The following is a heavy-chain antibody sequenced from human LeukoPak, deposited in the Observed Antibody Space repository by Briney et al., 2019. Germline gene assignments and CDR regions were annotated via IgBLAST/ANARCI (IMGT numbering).Heavy chain of an antibody. V-gene: IGHV3-30*02. CDR2: IRYDGSNK. CDR3: AKDERYYFDY. Sequence: GGSLRLSCAASGFTCSSYGMHWIRQAPGKGLEWVAFIRYDGSNKYYADSVKGRFTISRDNSKNTLYLQMNSLRAEDTAVYYCAKDERYYFDYWGQGTLVTVSS. CDR1: GFTCSSYG. J-gene: IGHJ4*02.